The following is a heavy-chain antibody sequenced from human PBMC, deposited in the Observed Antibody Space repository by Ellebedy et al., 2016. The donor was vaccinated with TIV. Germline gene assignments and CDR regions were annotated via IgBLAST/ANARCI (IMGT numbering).Heavy chain of an antibody. CDR3: ARDGIAVAGTWFDP. CDR2: ISYSGRT. V-gene: IGHV4-39*07. D-gene: IGHD6-19*01. J-gene: IGHJ5*02. Sequence: ESLKISCTVSGGSISSSSYYWVWFRQSPREGLEWIGSISYSGRTYYNPSLKSRVTISVDRSRKQFSLKLSSVTAADTAVYYCARDGIAVAGTWFDPWGQGTLVTVSS. CDR1: GGSISSSSYY.